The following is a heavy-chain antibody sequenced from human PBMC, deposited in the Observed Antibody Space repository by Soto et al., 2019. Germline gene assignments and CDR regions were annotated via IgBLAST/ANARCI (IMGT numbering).Heavy chain of an antibody. Sequence: GGSLRLSCAASGFTFSSYSMNWVRQAPGKGLEWVSSISSSSSYIYYADSVKGRFTISRDNAKNSLYLQMNSLRAEDTAVYYCARGEGSQDAFDIWGQGTMVTVSS. CDR1: GFTFSSYS. J-gene: IGHJ3*02. CDR2: ISSSSSYI. V-gene: IGHV3-21*01. CDR3: ARGEGSQDAFDI.